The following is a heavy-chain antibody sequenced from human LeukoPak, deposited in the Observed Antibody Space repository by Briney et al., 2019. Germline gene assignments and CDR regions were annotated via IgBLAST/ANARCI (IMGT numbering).Heavy chain of an antibody. CDR3: ARPMFSGFWNAFDI. D-gene: IGHD3-3*01. Sequence: SETLSLTCTVSGGSILGSTYYWTWIRQPPGKGLEWIGSIYYSGSTYYNPSLKSRVTISVDTSKNQFSLKLTSVTAADTAVYYCARPMFSGFWNAFDIWGQGTMVTVSS. CDR2: IYYSGST. V-gene: IGHV4-39*01. CDR1: GGSILGSTYY. J-gene: IGHJ3*02.